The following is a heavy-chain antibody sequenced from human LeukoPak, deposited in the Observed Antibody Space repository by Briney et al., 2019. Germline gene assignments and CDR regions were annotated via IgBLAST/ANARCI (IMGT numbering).Heavy chain of an antibody. V-gene: IGHV4-34*01. D-gene: IGHD1-26*01. J-gene: IGHJ4*02. CDR2: INHSGST. CDR1: GGSFSGYY. CDR3: ARAAYSGSYYRY. Sequence: PSETLSLTCAVYGGSFSGYYWSWIRQPPGKGLEWIGEINHSGSTNYNPSLKSRVTISVDTSKNQFSLKLSSVTAADTAVYYCARAAYSGSYYRYWGQGTLVTVSS.